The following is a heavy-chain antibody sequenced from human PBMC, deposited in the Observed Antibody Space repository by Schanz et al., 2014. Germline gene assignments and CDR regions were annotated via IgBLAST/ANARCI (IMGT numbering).Heavy chain of an antibody. CDR2: INAHTGNT. D-gene: IGHD3-10*01. CDR1: GYIFGSHG. V-gene: IGHV1-18*01. Sequence: QLMQSGSEVRKPGASVKVSCKASGYIFGSHGMTWVRQAPGQGPELMGWINAHTGNTQYAQKFHGRVNMTRDTVTTTVHLELTRLRTDDTAIYYCARVHIATYHYNSPGAFDIWVHGTRVTDSS. CDR3: ARVHIATYHYNSPGAFDI. J-gene: IGHJ3*02.